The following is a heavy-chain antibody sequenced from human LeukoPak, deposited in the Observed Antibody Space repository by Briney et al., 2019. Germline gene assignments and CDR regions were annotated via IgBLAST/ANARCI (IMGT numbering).Heavy chain of an antibody. D-gene: IGHD6-19*01. V-gene: IGHV3-74*01. CDR1: GFTFSSYW. CDR3: ARDSYSSGAHFDY. CDR2: INSDGSST. J-gene: IGHJ4*02. Sequence: PGGSLRLSCAASGFTFSSYWMHWVRQAPGKGLVWVSRINSDGSSTSYADSVKGRFTISRDNAKNTLYPQMNSLRAEDTAVYYCARDSYSSGAHFDYWGQGTLVTVSS.